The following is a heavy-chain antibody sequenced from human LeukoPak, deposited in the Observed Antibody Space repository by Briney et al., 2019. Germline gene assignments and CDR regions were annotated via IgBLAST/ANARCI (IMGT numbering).Heavy chain of an antibody. V-gene: IGHV3-74*01. CDR2: INSDGSST. D-gene: IGHD5-12*01. Sequence: GGSLRLSCAASGFSFSSYWMHWVRQAPGKGLVWVSRINSDGSSTSYADSVKGRFTISRDNAKNTLYLQMNSLRAEDTAVYLCARDVYSGYTVNWFDPWGQGTLVTVSS. J-gene: IGHJ5*02. CDR1: GFSFSSYW. CDR3: ARDVYSGYTVNWFDP.